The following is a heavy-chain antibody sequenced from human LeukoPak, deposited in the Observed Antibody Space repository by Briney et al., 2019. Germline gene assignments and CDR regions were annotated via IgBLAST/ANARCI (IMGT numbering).Heavy chain of an antibody. Sequence: GASAKVSCKASGYTFTGYYMHWVRQAPGQGLEWMGWINPNSGGTNYAQNFQGRVTMTRDTSISTAYMELSRLRSDDTAVYYCASGAEYCGGDCYDKYYFDYWGQGTLVTVSS. V-gene: IGHV1-2*02. CDR2: INPNSGGT. J-gene: IGHJ4*02. D-gene: IGHD2-21*02. CDR3: ASGAEYCGGDCYDKYYFDY. CDR1: GYTFTGYY.